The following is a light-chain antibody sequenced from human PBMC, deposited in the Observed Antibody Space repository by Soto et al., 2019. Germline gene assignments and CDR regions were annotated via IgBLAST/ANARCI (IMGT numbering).Light chain of an antibody. V-gene: IGKV1-39*01. CDR1: QSISSY. Sequence: DIQMTQSPSSLSASVGDRVTITCRASQSISSYLNWYQQKPGKAPKLLIYAPSSLQSGVPSRFSGSGSRTDFTLTISTLQPEDFATYYCQQSYSTPPITFGPGTKVDIK. J-gene: IGKJ3*01. CDR2: APS. CDR3: QQSYSTPPIT.